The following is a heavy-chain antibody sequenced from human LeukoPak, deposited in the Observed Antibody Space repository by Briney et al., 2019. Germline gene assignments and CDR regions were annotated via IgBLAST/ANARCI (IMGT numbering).Heavy chain of an antibody. D-gene: IGHD3-10*01. CDR3: AREWFGQTNWFDP. V-gene: IGHV4-61*01. CDR1: GGSVNSGTHS. Sequence: SETLSLTCAVSGGSVNSGTHSWSWIRQPPGKGLEYIGYIYYSGNTYYNPSLKSRLSISIETSKKQFSLKLSSVTAADTAVYYCAREWFGQTNWFDPWGQGTLVTVSS. J-gene: IGHJ5*02. CDR2: IYYSGNT.